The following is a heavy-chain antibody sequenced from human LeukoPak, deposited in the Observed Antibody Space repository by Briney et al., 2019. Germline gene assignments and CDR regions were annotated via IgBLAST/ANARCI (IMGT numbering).Heavy chain of an antibody. CDR1: AATFSSSYG. CDR3: GRKRVDESRRIYYYGIDV. D-gene: IGHD3-22*01. J-gene: IGHJ6*02. Sequence: ASVNVSFNASAATFSSSYGISWGRHAPGEGLVWMGRIVPFLPTAYYEQKFQGRVTITANKSTDTVYMELSNLRTENTAVYTYGRKRVDESRRIYYYGIDVWGQGTTVTVSS. V-gene: IGHV1-69*04. CDR2: IVPFLPTA.